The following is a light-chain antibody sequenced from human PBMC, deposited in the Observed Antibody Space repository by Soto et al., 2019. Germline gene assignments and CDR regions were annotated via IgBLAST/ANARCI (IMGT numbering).Light chain of an antibody. CDR3: QQSSNS. Sequence: EIVLTQSPATLSLSPGERATLSCRASQSVSTYLAWYQQKPGQAPRLLIYDASNRATGIPARFSGSGSGTDFTLTISSLEPEDFAVYYCQQSSNSFGPGTKVDI. CDR1: QSVSTY. CDR2: DAS. V-gene: IGKV3-11*01. J-gene: IGKJ3*01.